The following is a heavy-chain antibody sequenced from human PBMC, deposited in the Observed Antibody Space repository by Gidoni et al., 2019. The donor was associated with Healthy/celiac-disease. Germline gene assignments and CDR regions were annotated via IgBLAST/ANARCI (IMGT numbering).Heavy chain of an antibody. Sequence: QLQLQESGPGLVKPSETLSLTCTVSGGSISSSSYYWGWIRQPPGKGLEWIGSIYYSGSTYYNPSLKSRVTISVDTSKNQFSLKLSSVTAADTAVYYCASPGYSSSWYDYYYYGMDVWGQGTTVTVSS. CDR1: GGSISSSSYY. V-gene: IGHV4-39*01. J-gene: IGHJ6*02. CDR2: IYYSGST. D-gene: IGHD6-13*01. CDR3: ASPGYSSSWYDYYYYGMDV.